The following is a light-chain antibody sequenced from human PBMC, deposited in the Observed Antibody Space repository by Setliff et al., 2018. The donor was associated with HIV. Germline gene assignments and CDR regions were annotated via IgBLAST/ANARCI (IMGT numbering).Light chain of an antibody. V-gene: IGKV3-20*01. CDR1: QSVSSSY. CDR3: QQYGRSSLT. J-gene: IGKJ4*01. Sequence: EIVLTQSPGTLSLSPGERATLSCRASQSVSSSYLAWYQQKPGQAPRLLIYDASNRATGIPDRFSGSGSGTDFTLTISRLEPEDFAVYYCQQYGRSSLTFGGGTQVDIK. CDR2: DAS.